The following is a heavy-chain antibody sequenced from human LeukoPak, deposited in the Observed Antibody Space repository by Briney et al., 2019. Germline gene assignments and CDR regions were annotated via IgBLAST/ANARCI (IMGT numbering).Heavy chain of an antibody. V-gene: IGHV1-69*13. Sequence: SVKVSCKASGGTFSSYAISWVRRAPGQGLEWMGGIIPIFGTANYAQKFQGRVTITADESTSTAYMELSSLRSEDTAVYYCAREGGYADGGWYYYYGMDVWGQGTTVTVSS. CDR2: IIPIFGTA. CDR3: AREGGYADGGWYYYYGMDV. J-gene: IGHJ6*02. D-gene: IGHD5-12*01. CDR1: GGTFSSYA.